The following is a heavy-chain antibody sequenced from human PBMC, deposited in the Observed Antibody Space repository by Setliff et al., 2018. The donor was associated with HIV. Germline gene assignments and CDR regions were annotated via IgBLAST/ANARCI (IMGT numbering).Heavy chain of an antibody. V-gene: IGHV1-69*13. CDR1: EGTFSSYA. D-gene: IGHD1-26*01. CDR3: ARAHSGSYYYYYYMDV. Sequence: RASVKVSCKASEGTFSSYAISWVRQAPGQGLEWMGGITPIFGTANYAQKFQGRVTITADESSSTAYMELSSLRSEDTAVYYCARAHSGSYYYYYYMDVWGKGTTVTVSS. CDR2: ITPIFGTA. J-gene: IGHJ6*03.